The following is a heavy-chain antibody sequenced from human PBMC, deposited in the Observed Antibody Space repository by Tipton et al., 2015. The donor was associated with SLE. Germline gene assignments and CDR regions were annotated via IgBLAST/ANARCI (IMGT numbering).Heavy chain of an antibody. Sequence: TLSLTCIVSGGSITSNNHCWGWIRQPPGKGLEWIGTTYYSGSPHYNPSLRSRVTMSVDTSKTQFSLKLNSLTAADTAVYYCARVVAVAGIHYYSVDIWGQGTTVTVSS. J-gene: IGHJ6*02. CDR2: TYYSGSP. V-gene: IGHV4-39*07. D-gene: IGHD6-19*01. CDR1: GGSITSNNHC. CDR3: ARVVAVAGIHYYSVDI.